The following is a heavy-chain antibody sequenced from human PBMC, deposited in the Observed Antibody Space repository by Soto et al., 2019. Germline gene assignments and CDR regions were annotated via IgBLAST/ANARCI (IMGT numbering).Heavy chain of an antibody. V-gene: IGHV3-30*18. Sequence: QVQLVESGGGVVQPGRSLRLSCAASGFTFSSYGMHWVRQAPGKGPEWVAVISDDGSNKYYADSVKGRFTISRDNSKNTLYLQMNSLRAEDTAVYYCAKSIFAYYYYYGMDVWGQGTTVTVSS. CDR1: GFTFSSYG. J-gene: IGHJ6*02. CDR2: ISDDGSNK. CDR3: AKSIFAYYYYYGMDV.